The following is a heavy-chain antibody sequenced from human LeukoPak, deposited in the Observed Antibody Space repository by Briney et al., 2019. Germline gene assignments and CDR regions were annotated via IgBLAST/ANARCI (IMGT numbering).Heavy chain of an antibody. J-gene: IGHJ6*03. CDR3: ARGPQLTYFYYMDV. CDR1: GFTFRDYY. CDR2: ISSSSTI. D-gene: IGHD5-24*01. V-gene: IGHV3-69-1*02. Sequence: GGSLRLSCAASGFTFRDYYMSWIRQAPGKGLEWVSYISSSSTIYYADSVKGRFTISRDNSNNTLYLQMNSLRAEDTAVYYCARGPQLTYFYYMDVWGKGTTVTVSS.